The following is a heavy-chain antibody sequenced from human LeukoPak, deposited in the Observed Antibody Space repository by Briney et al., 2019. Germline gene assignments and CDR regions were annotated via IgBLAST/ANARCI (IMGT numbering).Heavy chain of an antibody. CDR2: ISGSGGST. Sequence: PGESLRLSCAASGFTFSTYSLNWVRQAPGKGLEWVSAISGSGGSTYYADSVKGRFTISRDNSKNTLYLQMNSLRAEDTAVYYCAKDSLNYYWGQGTLVTVSS. CDR3: AKDSLNYY. CDR1: GFTFSTYS. V-gene: IGHV3-23*01. J-gene: IGHJ4*02.